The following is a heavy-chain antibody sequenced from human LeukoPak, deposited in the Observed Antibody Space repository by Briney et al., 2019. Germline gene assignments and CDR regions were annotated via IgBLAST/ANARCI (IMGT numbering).Heavy chain of an antibody. J-gene: IGHJ4*02. CDR2: INHSGST. CDR1: GRSFSGYY. Sequence: SETLSLTCAVYGRSFSGYYWSWIRQPPGKGLEWIGEINHSGSTNYNPSLKSRVTISVDTSKNQFSLKLSSVTAADTAVYYCARGRRGEGATNYFDYWGQGTLVTVSS. V-gene: IGHV4-34*01. D-gene: IGHD1-26*01. CDR3: ARGRRGEGATNYFDY.